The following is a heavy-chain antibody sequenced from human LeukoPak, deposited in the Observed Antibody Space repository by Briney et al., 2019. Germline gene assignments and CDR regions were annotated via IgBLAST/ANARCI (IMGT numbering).Heavy chain of an antibody. Sequence: SETLSLTCTVSGGAISSSSYYWGWIRQSPGEGLEWIGSLYYNGRTYYNPSLKRRVTMSVDTSKNQFSLKLTSVTAADTATYYCTRTPPATHYDFWSGSYTGWFDPWGQGTLVTVSS. V-gene: IGHV4-39*01. J-gene: IGHJ5*02. CDR3: TRTPPATHYDFWSGSYTGWFDP. CDR2: LYYNGRT. D-gene: IGHD3-3*01. CDR1: GGAISSSSYY.